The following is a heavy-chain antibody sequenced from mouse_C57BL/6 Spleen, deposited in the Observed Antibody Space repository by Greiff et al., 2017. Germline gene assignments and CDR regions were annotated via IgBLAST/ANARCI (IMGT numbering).Heavy chain of an antibody. D-gene: IGHD2-3*01. CDR3: ASFYEAPPLAY. J-gene: IGHJ3*01. V-gene: IGHV1-19*01. Sequence: EVQLQQSGPVLVKPGASVKMSCKASGYTFTDYYMNWVKQSHGKSLEWIGVINPYNGGTSYNQKFKGKATLTVDKSSSTAYMELNSLTSEDSAVYYCASFYEAPPLAYWGQGTLVTVSA. CDR2: INPYNGGT. CDR1: GYTFTDYY.